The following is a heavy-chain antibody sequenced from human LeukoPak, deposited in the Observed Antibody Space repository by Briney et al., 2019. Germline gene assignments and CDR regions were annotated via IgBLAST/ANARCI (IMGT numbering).Heavy chain of an antibody. CDR1: GYTFTSYD. CDR2: ISSSSSYI. Sequence: SCKASGYTFTSYDINWVRQATGQGLEWVSSISSSSSYIYYADSVKGRFTISRDNAKNSLYLQMNSLRAEDTAVYYCARAGVRWGYSYGYYFDYWGQGTLVTVSS. CDR3: ARAGVRWGYSYGYYFDY. J-gene: IGHJ4*02. D-gene: IGHD5-18*01. V-gene: IGHV3-21*01.